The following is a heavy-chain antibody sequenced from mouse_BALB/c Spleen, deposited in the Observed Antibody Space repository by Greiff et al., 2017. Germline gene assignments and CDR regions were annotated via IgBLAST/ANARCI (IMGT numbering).Heavy chain of an antibody. CDR2: ISNGGGST. J-gene: IGHJ2*01. CDR3: ARHLAVVAHYFDY. CDR1: GFTFSSYT. D-gene: IGHD1-1*01. V-gene: IGHV5-12-2*01. Sequence: EVKLVESGGGLVQPGGSLKLSCAASGFTFSSYTMSWVRQTPEKRLEWVAYISNGGGSTYYPDTVKGRFTISRDNAKNTLYLQMSSLKSEDTAMYYCARHLAVVAHYFDYWGQGTTLTVSS.